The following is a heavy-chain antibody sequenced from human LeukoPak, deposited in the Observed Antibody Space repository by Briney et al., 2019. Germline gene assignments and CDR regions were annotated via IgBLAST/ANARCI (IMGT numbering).Heavy chain of an antibody. Sequence: GGSLRLSCAASGFTFSSYAMSWVRQAPGKGLEWVSAISGSGGSTYYADSVKGRFTISRDNSKNTLYLQMNSLRAEDTAVYYCAKAFSVLRYFDWLLPIDYWGQGTLVTVSS. CDR2: ISGSGGST. J-gene: IGHJ4*02. D-gene: IGHD3-9*01. CDR1: GFTFSSYA. V-gene: IGHV3-23*01. CDR3: AKAFSVLRYFDWLLPIDY.